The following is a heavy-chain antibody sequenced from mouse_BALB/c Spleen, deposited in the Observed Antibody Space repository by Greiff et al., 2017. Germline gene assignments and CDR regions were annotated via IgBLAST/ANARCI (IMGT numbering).Heavy chain of an antibody. J-gene: IGHJ4*01. V-gene: IGHV1S81*02. D-gene: IGHD4-1*01. CDR3: ASVWEAMDD. CDR1: GYTFTSYW. CDR2: INPSNGRT. Sequence: QVQLKQPGAELVKPGASVKLSCKASGYTFTSYWMHWVKQRPGQGLEWIGEINPSNGRTNYNEKFKSKATLTVDKSSSTAYMQLSSLTSEDSAVYYCASVWEAMDDWGQGTSVTVSS.